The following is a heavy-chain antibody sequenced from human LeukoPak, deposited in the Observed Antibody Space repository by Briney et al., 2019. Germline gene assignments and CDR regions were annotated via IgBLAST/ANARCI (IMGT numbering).Heavy chain of an antibody. CDR1: GYTFTSYY. V-gene: IGHV1-46*01. Sequence: ASVKVSCKASGYTFTSYYMHWVRQAPGQGLEWMGIINPSGGSTSYAQKFQGRVTMTTDTSTSTAYMELRSLRSDDTAVYYCARVAAPGSALYYYYYMDVWGKGTTVTVSS. CDR3: ARVAAPGSALYYYYYMDV. J-gene: IGHJ6*03. CDR2: INPSGGST. D-gene: IGHD1-1*01.